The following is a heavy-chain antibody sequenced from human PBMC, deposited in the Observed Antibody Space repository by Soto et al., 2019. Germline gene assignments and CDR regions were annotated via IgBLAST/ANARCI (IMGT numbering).Heavy chain of an antibody. CDR1: GGSISGYY. CDR2: IYYSGTT. V-gene: IGHV4-59*01. J-gene: IGHJ6*03. Sequence: QVQLQESGPGLVKPSETLSLTCTVSGGSISGYYWSWIRQAPGKGLEWIGYIYYSGTTNYDPSLESRVTMSVDTSKNQFSLKLSSVTTADTAVYYCARLTGGTYLSFYYYIGVWGKGTTVTVSS. D-gene: IGHD2-8*02. CDR3: ARLTGGTYLSFYYYIGV.